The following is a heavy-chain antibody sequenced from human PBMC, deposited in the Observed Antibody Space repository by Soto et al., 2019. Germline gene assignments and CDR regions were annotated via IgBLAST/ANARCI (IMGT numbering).Heavy chain of an antibody. Sequence: GGSLRLSCAASGFTFSSYEMNWLRQAPGKGWEWVSYISSSGSTIYYADSEKGRFSLSRDNAKNSLYLQMNSLRAEDTAVYYCARDHKGGYYYYGMDFWGQGTTVTVSS. V-gene: IGHV3-48*03. CDR1: GFTFSSYE. CDR2: ISSSGSTI. J-gene: IGHJ6*02. CDR3: ARDHKGGYYYYGMDF.